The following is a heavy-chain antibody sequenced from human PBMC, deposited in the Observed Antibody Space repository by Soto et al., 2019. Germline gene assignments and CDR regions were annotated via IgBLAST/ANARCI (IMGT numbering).Heavy chain of an antibody. Sequence: SVKVSCKASGGTFSSYAISWVRQAPGQGLEWMGGIIPIFGTANYAQKFQGRVTITADESTSTAYMELSSLRSEDTAVYYCARVRIYDFSIPPYYGMDVWGQGTTVTVSS. D-gene: IGHD3-3*01. CDR1: GGTFSSYA. J-gene: IGHJ6*02. V-gene: IGHV1-69*13. CDR2: IIPIFGTA. CDR3: ARVRIYDFSIPPYYGMDV.